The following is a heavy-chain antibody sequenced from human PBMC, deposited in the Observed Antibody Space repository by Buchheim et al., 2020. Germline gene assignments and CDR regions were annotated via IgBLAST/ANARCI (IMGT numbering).Heavy chain of an antibody. D-gene: IGHD3-3*01. CDR3: ARDRGTDYDFWSGYYTARDDALDI. CDR1: GGSISSGAYY. Sequence: QVQLQESGPGLVKPSETLSLTCSVFGGSISSGAYYWNWIRQHPGKGLEWIGYIHYSGSTYYNPSLGGRATISLDTSNNQLSLELTYVTAADTAVYYCARDRGTDYDFWSGYYTARDDALDIWGQGT. V-gene: IGHV4-31*03. CDR2: IHYSGST. J-gene: IGHJ3*02.